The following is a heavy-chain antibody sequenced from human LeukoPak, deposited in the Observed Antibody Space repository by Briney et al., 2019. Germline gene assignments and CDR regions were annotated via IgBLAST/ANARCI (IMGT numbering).Heavy chain of an antibody. J-gene: IGHJ3*02. CDR3: AKGGWGCSSTSCYADAFDI. V-gene: IGHV3-23*01. CDR2: ISGSGGST. CDR1: GFTFSSYA. Sequence: GGSLRLSCAASGFTFSSYAMSWVRQAPGKGLGWVSAISGSGGSTYYADSVKGRFTISRDNSKNTLYLQMNSLRAEDTAVYYCAKGGWGCSSTSCYADAFDIWGQGTMVTVSS. D-gene: IGHD2-2*01.